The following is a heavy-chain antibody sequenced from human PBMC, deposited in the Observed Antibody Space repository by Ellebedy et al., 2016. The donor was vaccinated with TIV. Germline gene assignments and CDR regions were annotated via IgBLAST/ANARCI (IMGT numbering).Heavy chain of an antibody. CDR3: AKELGGRSDWSLDY. CDR2: ISGSVGST. Sequence: GGSLRLXXAASGFTFSSYAMSWARQAPGKGLEWVSAISGSVGSTYYADSVKGRFTISRDNSKNTLYLQMNSLRAEDTAVYYCAKELGGRSDWSLDYWGQGTLVTVSS. J-gene: IGHJ4*02. CDR1: GFTFSSYA. D-gene: IGHD3-9*01. V-gene: IGHV3-23*01.